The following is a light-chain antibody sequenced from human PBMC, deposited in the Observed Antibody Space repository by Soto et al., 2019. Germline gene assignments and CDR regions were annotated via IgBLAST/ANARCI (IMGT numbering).Light chain of an antibody. V-gene: IGKV1-5*01. CDR2: EAS. CDR3: QQFNSKVWT. Sequence: DIQMTQSPSTLYASVGDTVTITCRASQSVSRWLNWYQQKSGKAPRLLIYEASNLEIGVPSRFSGSGSGTEFILTINSLQPADSATYYCQQFNSKVWTFGQGTKVEI. J-gene: IGKJ1*01. CDR1: QSVSRW.